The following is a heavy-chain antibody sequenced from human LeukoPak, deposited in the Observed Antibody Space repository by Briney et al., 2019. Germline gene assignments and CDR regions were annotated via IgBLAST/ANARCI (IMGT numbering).Heavy chain of an antibody. D-gene: IGHD2-15*01. CDR2: IIPDSGGA. CDR3: STEDKYCSGGNCGKY. V-gene: IGHV1-2*02. CDR1: GYTIAHYY. Sequence: ASEKVSCKASGYTIAHYYMHWVRQAPGQGLEWMGCIIPDSGGADYDQRFQGRVTMTRDKSISTVYVELSSLRSDDTAVYYCSTEDKYCSGGNCGKYWGQGTLVTVSS. J-gene: IGHJ4*02.